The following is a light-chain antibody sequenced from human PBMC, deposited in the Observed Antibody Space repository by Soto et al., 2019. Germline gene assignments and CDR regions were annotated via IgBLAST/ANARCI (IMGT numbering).Light chain of an antibody. J-gene: IGKJ1*01. V-gene: IGKV3-20*01. Sequence: EIVLTQSPGTLSLSPGERATLSCRASQSVSSYLAWYQQKPGQAPRLLIYDASHRATGIPDRFSGSGSGTDFTLTISRLEPEDFAVYYCQQYGSSPVAFGQGTKVDIK. CDR2: DAS. CDR1: QSVSSY. CDR3: QQYGSSPVA.